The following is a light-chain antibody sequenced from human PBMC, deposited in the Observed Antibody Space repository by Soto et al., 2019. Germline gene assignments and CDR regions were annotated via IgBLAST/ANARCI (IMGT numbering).Light chain of an antibody. V-gene: IGKV3-20*01. Sequence: LTQSPGTLSLSPGERVTLSCRASQSLPTKALAWYQQKPGQTPRLLIYGASTRDTAIPDRFNGSGSGTDFTLTISRVEPEDFAVYYCHQYDHWPQTFGQGTKV. CDR3: HQYDHWPQT. J-gene: IGKJ1*01. CDR1: QSLPTKA. CDR2: GAS.